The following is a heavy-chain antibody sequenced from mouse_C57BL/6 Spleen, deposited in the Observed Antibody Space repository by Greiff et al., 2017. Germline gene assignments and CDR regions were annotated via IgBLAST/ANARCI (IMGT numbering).Heavy chain of an antibody. J-gene: IGHJ1*03. Sequence: EVQRVESGGGLVKPGGSLKLSCAASGFTFSDYGMHWVRQAPEKGLEWAAYISSGSSTIYYADTVKGRFTISRDNAKNTLFLQMTSLRSEDTAMYYCARDYGSSYWYFDVWGTGTTVTVSS. CDR2: ISSGSSTI. D-gene: IGHD1-1*01. V-gene: IGHV5-17*01. CDR3: ARDYGSSYWYFDV. CDR1: GFTFSDYG.